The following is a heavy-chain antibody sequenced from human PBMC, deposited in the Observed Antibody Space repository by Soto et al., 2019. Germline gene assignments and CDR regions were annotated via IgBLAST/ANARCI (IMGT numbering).Heavy chain of an antibody. D-gene: IGHD3-10*01. V-gene: IGHV1-46*01. J-gene: IGHJ4*02. CDR3: ARDLAYIREY. Sequence: ASVKVSCKASGYTFTSYYMHWVRQAPGQGLEWMGIINPSGGSTSYAQKFQGRVTMTTDTSTNTVYLEVSNLRSDDTAVYYCARDLAYIREYWGQGTLVTVSS. CDR1: GYTFTSYY. CDR2: INPSGGST.